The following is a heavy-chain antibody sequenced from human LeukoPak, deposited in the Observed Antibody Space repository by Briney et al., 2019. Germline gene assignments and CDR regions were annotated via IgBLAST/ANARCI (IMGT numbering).Heavy chain of an antibody. Sequence: PGGSLRLSCAASGFTFSSYRMNWVRQAPGKGLEWVSSVSSSSTYIYYADSVKGRFTISRDNAKNSLFLQMNSLRAEDTAVYYCTRDREMGYLDCWGQGTLVTVSS. D-gene: IGHD5-24*01. CDR2: VSSSSTYI. CDR3: TRDREMGYLDC. CDR1: GFTFSSYR. J-gene: IGHJ4*02. V-gene: IGHV3-21*01.